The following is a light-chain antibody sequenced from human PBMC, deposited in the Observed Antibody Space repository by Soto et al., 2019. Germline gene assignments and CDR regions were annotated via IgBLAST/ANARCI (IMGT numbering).Light chain of an antibody. Sequence: QSALAQPPSASGSPGQSVTISCTGTNSDIGAYNFVSWYQQHPGKAPKLMIHEVTERPSGVPDRFSGSKSGNTASLTVSGLRAEDEADYYCSSYAGIHKYIIFGGGTKLTVL. CDR2: EVT. CDR1: NSDIGAYNF. V-gene: IGLV2-8*01. J-gene: IGLJ2*01. CDR3: SSYAGIHKYII.